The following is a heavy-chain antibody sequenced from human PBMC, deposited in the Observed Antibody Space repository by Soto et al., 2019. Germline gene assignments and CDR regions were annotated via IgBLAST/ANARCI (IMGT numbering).Heavy chain of an antibody. CDR1: CGSMNNYY. D-gene: IGHD6-13*01. V-gene: IGHV4-59*01. Sequence: PSETLSLTCSVSCGSMNNYYWSWIRQPPGQGLEYIGYVYSSGSTSYNPSLRSRLTISQDTSKTQFSLTLTSVTAADTAVYYCARGYTSNWFRLDSWGQGILVTVSS. J-gene: IGHJ4*02. CDR2: VYSSGST. CDR3: ARGYTSNWFRLDS.